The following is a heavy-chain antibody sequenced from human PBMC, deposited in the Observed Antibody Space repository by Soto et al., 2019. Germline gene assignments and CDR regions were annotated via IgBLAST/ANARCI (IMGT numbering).Heavy chain of an antibody. CDR2: IIPIFGTA. J-gene: IGHJ5*02. V-gene: IGHV1-69*13. Sequence: ASVKVSCKASGGTFSSYAISWVRQAPGQGLEWMGGIIPIFGTANYAQKFQGRVTITADESTSTAYMELSSLRSEDTAVYYCAREWSGGIAAAGTYWFDPWGQGTLVTVSS. D-gene: IGHD6-13*01. CDR3: AREWSGGIAAAGTYWFDP. CDR1: GGTFSSYA.